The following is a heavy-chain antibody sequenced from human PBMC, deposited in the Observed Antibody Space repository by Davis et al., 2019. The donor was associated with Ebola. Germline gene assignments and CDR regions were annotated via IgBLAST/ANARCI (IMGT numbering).Heavy chain of an antibody. CDR2: VYPGDSDT. CDR1: GYSFTSYW. J-gene: IGHJ4*02. CDR3: AKLGRSSDYFGRHFDW. D-gene: IGHD3-22*01. Sequence: KVSCKGSGYSFTSYWIGWVRQIPGRGLEWMGTVYPGDSDTRYSPSFQGHVTISADRSTNTAYLQWSNLRASDTAIYYCAKLGRSSDYFGRHFDWWGQGTLVTVSS. V-gene: IGHV5-51*01.